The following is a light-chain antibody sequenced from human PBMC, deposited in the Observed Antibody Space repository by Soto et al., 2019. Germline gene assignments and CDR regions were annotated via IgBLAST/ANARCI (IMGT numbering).Light chain of an antibody. V-gene: IGKV1-5*03. CDR2: EAS. CDR3: QQYDIYRS. CDR1: QSISTW. J-gene: IGKJ1*01. Sequence: DIQMTQSPSTLSASVGDRVTITCRASQSISTWLAWYQHKPGKAPRLLIYEASSLERGVPPRFSGSGSGTEFTLTINRLQADDLATYYFQQYDIYRSFGLGTRVEIK.